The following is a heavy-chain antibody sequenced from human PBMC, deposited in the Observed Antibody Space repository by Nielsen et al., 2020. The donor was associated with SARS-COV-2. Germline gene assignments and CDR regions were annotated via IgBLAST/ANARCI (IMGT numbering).Heavy chain of an antibody. D-gene: IGHD5-18*01. Sequence: ASVKVSCKASGYTFTSYDINWVRQATGQGLEWMGWMNPNSGNTGYAQKLQGRVTMTKNTSISTAYMELSSLRSEDTAVYYCASKGDTAMADYYYYGMDVWGQGTTVTVSS. V-gene: IGHV1-8*01. CDR2: MNPNSGNT. CDR3: ASKGDTAMADYYYYGMDV. CDR1: GYTFTSYD. J-gene: IGHJ6*02.